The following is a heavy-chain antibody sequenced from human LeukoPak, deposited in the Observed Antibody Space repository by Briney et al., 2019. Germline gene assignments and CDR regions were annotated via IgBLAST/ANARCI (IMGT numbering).Heavy chain of an antibody. D-gene: IGHD3-3*02. CDR2: INHSGST. J-gene: IGHJ4*02. V-gene: IGHV4-34*01. Sequence: KPSETLSLTCAVYGGSFSGYYCSWIRQPPGKGLEWIGEINHSGSTNYNPSLKSRVTISVDTSKNQFSLKLSFVTAADTAVYYCARAFSGSPFDYWGQGTLVTVSS. CDR3: ARAFSGSPFDY. CDR1: GGSFSGYY.